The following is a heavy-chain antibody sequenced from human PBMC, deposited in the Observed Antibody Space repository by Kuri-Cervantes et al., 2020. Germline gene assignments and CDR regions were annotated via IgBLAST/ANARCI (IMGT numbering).Heavy chain of an antibody. CDR2: IYYSGST. CDR3: ARAGLGYYGSGSYRSGWVQH. CDR1: GGSISSSSYY. V-gene: IGHV4-30-4*08. J-gene: IGHJ1*01. D-gene: IGHD3-10*01. Sequence: SETLSLTCTVSGGSISSSSYYWGWICQPPGKGLEWIGYIYYSGSTYYNPSLKSRVTISVDTSKNQFSLKLSSVTAADTAVYYCARAGLGYYGSGSYRSGWVQHWGQGTLVTVSS.